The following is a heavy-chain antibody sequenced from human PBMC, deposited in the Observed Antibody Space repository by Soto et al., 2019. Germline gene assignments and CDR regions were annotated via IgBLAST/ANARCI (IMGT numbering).Heavy chain of an antibody. CDR3: ARVLGYSSSWVLDY. D-gene: IGHD6-13*01. Sequence: QSQTLSLTCAISGDSVSSNSAAWNWIRQSPSRGLEWLGRTYYRSKWYNEYAVSVKSRITINPDTSKNQFSLHLNSVTPEDTAVYYCARVLGYSSSWVLDYWGQGTLVTVSS. J-gene: IGHJ4*02. CDR1: GDSVSSNSAA. CDR2: TYYRSKWYN. V-gene: IGHV6-1*01.